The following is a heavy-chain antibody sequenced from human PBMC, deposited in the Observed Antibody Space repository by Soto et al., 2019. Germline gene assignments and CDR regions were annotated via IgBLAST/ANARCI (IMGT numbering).Heavy chain of an antibody. V-gene: IGHV4-4*07. J-gene: IGHJ6*02. CDR2: IYTSASI. CDR1: GADINTYS. CDR3: AGDREAGYNFYYGMDV. Sequence: SETLSLTCSVSGADINTYSWTWIRQPAGKGLEWIGRIYTSASINYNPSLKGRVTLSVDTSTNQVSLRLASVTAADTAIYYCAGDREAGYNFYYGMDVWGQGTTVTVSS. D-gene: IGHD6-19*01.